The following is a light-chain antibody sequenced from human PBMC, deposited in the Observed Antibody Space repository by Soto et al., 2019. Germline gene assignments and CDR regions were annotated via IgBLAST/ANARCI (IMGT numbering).Light chain of an antibody. CDR1: QSISCW. V-gene: IGKV1-5*01. CDR2: DAS. Sequence: DIPMTQSPSTLSASVGDRVTITCRASQSISCWLSWYQQKPGKAPKLLIYDASSLESGVPSRFSGSGSGTEFTLTIRILQPDDFATYYCQQYNSYSYTFGQGTKLEIK. J-gene: IGKJ2*01. CDR3: QQYNSYSYT.